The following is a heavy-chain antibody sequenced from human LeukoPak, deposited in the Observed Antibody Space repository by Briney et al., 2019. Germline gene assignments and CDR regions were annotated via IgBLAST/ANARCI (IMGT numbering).Heavy chain of an antibody. D-gene: IGHD6-19*01. J-gene: IGHJ4*02. CDR3: AKGTVAGTPRSFDY. CDR2: ISNSGGNT. V-gene: IGHV3-23*01. Sequence: GGSLRLSCAAAAFTFSSYAMSWVRQAPEKGLEWVSVISNSGGNTYYADSVKGRFTISRDNSKNTLYVQMNSLRAEDTAVYYCAKGTVAGTPRSFDYWGQGTLVTVSS. CDR1: AFTFSSYA.